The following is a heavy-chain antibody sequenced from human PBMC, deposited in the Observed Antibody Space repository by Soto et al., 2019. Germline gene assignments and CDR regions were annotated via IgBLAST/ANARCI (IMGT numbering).Heavy chain of an antibody. V-gene: IGHV3-11*01. D-gene: IGHD4-17*01. CDR1: GFTFSDYY. Sequence: GGSLRLSXAASGFTFSDYYMSWIRQAPGKGLEWVSYISSSGSTIYYADSVKGRFTISRDNAKNSLYLQMNSLRAEDTAVYYCARDIDHYGRDDAFDIWGQGTMVTVS. J-gene: IGHJ3*02. CDR3: ARDIDHYGRDDAFDI. CDR2: ISSSGSTI.